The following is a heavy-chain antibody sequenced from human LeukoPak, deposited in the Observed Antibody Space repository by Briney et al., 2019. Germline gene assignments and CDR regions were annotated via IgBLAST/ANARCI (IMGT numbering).Heavy chain of an antibody. CDR3: ARGSGYDSYYYYMDV. J-gene: IGHJ6*03. V-gene: IGHV3-9*01. CDR1: GFTFDDYA. D-gene: IGHD5-12*01. Sequence: GRSLRLSCAASGFTFDDYAMHWVRQAPGKGLEWVSGISWNSGSIGYADSVKGRFTISRDNAKNSLYLQMNSLRAEDTAVYYCARGSGYDSYYYYMDVWGKGTTVTISS. CDR2: ISWNSGSI.